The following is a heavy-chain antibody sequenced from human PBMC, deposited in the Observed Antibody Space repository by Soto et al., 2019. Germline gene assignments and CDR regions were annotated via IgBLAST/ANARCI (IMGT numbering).Heavy chain of an antibody. J-gene: IGHJ4*02. CDR1: GFTFSSYA. Sequence: EVQLVESGGGLVPPGGSLRLSCAASGFTFSSYAMHWVRQAPGKGLEYVSAISSNGGSTYYANSVKGRFTISRDNSKNSLYLQMGSLIAEDMAVYYCARVSYGDYDDRGYDYWGQGTLVTVSS. CDR2: ISSNGGST. CDR3: ARVSYGDYDDRGYDY. D-gene: IGHD4-17*01. V-gene: IGHV3-64*01.